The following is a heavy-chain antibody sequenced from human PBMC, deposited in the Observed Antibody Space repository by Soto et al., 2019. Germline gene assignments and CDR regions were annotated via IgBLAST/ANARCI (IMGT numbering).Heavy chain of an antibody. Sequence: GGSLRLSCAASGFTFSNAWMSWVRQAPGKGLEWVGRIKSKTDGGTTDYAAPVKGRFTISRDDSKNTLYLQMNSLKTEDTAVYYCTTVRLSTVTTTFDYWGQGILVTVS. D-gene: IGHD4-17*01. V-gene: IGHV3-15*01. J-gene: IGHJ4*02. CDR3: TTVRLSTVTTTFDY. CDR2: IKSKTDGGTT. CDR1: GFTFSNAW.